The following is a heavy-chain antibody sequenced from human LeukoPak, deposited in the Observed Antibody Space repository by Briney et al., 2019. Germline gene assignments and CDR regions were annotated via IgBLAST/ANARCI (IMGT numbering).Heavy chain of an antibody. CDR1: GYTFTSYA. J-gene: IGHJ4*02. V-gene: IGHV1-69*05. Sequence: SVKVSCKASGYTFTSYAISWVRQAPGQGLGWMGGIIPIFGTANYAQKFQGRVKTTTDESTSTAYMELSSLRSEDTAVYYCARRLDDSSGYYYRHYFDYWGQGTLVTVSS. D-gene: IGHD3-22*01. CDR2: IIPIFGTA. CDR3: ARRLDDSSGYYYRHYFDY.